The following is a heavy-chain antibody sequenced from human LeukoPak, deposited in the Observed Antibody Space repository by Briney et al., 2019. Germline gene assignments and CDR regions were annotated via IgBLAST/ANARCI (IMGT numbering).Heavy chain of an antibody. D-gene: IGHD2-15*01. CDR3: AREDSRFFDY. CDR1: GGSISSYY. CDR2: IYYSGST. V-gene: IGHV4-59*01. J-gene: IGHJ4*02. Sequence: SETLSLTCAVSGGSISSYYWSWIRQPPGKGLEWIGYIYYSGSTNYNPSLKSRVTISVDTSKNQFSLKLSSVTAADTAVYYCAREDSRFFDYWGQGTLVTVSS.